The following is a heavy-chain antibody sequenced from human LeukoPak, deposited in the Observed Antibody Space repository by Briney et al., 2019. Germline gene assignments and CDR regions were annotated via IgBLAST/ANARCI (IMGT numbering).Heavy chain of an antibody. J-gene: IGHJ4*02. V-gene: IGHV3-21*01. CDR2: ISSSSRFI. CDR3: ARDRKHAIIMHDLDY. CDR1: GFTFNSYS. D-gene: IGHD1-14*01. Sequence: NPGGSLRLSCAASGFTFNSYSMNWFRQAPGKGLEWVSSISSSSRFIYYADSVKGRFTISRDNSKNTLYLQMNSLRAEDTAVYYCARDRKHAIIMHDLDYWGQGTLVTVSS.